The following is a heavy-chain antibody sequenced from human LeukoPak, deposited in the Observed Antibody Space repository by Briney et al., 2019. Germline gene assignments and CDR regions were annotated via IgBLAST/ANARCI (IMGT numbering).Heavy chain of an antibody. CDR3: AKARSGMSMWYAFDI. Sequence: GGSLRLSCAASGFTFSSYNMNWVRQAPGKGLEWVAVISYDGSDKYYADSVKGRFTISRDNSKNTLYLQMNSLRADDTAVYYCAKARSGMSMWYAFDIWGQGTMVTVSS. CDR2: ISYDGSDK. CDR1: GFTFSSYN. V-gene: IGHV3-30*18. D-gene: IGHD1-26*01. J-gene: IGHJ3*02.